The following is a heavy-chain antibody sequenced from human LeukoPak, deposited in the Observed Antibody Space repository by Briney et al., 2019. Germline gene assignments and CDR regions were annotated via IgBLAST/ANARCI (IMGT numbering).Heavy chain of an antibody. J-gene: IGHJ4*03. CDR3: ARDFLSQPTGSYGR. D-gene: IGHD1-26*01. V-gene: IGHV3-66*01. CDR2: IYSGGST. CDR1: GFTFSGSA. Sequence: GGSLKLSCAASGFTFSGSAMHWVRQAPGKGLEWVSVIYSGGSTYSADSVKGRFIISRDNTKNTLYLQMNSLRAEDTAVYYCARDFLSQPTGSYGRGGQGTLVTVSS.